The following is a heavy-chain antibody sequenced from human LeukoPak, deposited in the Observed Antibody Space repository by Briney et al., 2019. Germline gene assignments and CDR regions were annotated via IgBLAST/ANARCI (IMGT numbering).Heavy chain of an antibody. V-gene: IGHV1-18*01. CDR1: GYTFTSYG. J-gene: IGHJ4*02. D-gene: IGHD1-7*01. CDR3: ARTGTTERTLLKDY. CDR2: ISAYNGNT. Sequence: ASVTVSCKASGYTFTSYGISWVRQAPGQGLEWMGWISAYNGNTSYAQKLQGRVTMTTDTSTSTAYMELRSLRSDDTAVYYCARTGTTERTLLKDYWGQGTLVTVSS.